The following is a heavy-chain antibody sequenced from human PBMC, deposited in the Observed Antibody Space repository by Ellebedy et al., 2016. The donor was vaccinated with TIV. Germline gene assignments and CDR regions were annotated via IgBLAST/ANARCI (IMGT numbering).Heavy chain of an antibody. Sequence: MPSETLSLTCAVYGGSFSGYYWSWIRQPPGKGLEWIGEINHSGSTNYNPSLKSRVTISVDTSKNQFSLKLSSVTAADTAVYYCARGSGYVYWGQGTLVTVSS. CDR3: ARGSGYVY. CDR1: GGSFSGYY. V-gene: IGHV4-34*01. J-gene: IGHJ4*02. D-gene: IGHD3-9*01. CDR2: INHSGST.